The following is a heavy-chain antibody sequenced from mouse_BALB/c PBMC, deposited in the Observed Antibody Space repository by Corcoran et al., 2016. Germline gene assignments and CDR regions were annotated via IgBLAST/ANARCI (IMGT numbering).Heavy chain of an antibody. Sequence: QIQLVQSGPELKKPGETVKISCKASGYTFTNYGMNWVKQAPGKGLKWMGWINTYTGEPTYADDFKGRFAFSLETSASTAYLQINNLKNEDTATYFCARNDDGYAMDYWGQGTSVTVSS. D-gene: IGHD2-3*01. V-gene: IGHV9-3-1*01. CDR1: GYTFTNYG. CDR2: INTYTGEP. CDR3: ARNDDGYAMDY. J-gene: IGHJ4*01.